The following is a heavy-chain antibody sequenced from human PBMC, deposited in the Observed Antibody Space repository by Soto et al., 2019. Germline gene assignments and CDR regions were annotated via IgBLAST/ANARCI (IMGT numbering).Heavy chain of an antibody. J-gene: IGHJ4*02. CDR3: AKTAMVRGVITYYFYY. V-gene: IGHV3-23*01. CDR2: ISGSGGST. Sequence: EVQLLESGGGLVQPGGSLRLSCAASGFTFSSYAMSWVRQAPGKGLEWVSAISGSGGSTYYADSVKGRFTISRDNSKNTLYLQMNSLRAEVTAVYYCAKTAMVRGVITYYFYYWGQGTLVTVSS. CDR1: GFTFSSYA. D-gene: IGHD3-10*01.